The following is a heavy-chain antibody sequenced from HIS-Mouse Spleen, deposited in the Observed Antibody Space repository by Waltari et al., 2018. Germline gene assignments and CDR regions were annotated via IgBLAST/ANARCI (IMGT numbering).Heavy chain of an antibody. D-gene: IGHD7-27*01. J-gene: IGHJ4*02. CDR2: IYSGGST. V-gene: IGHV3-66*01. Sequence: EVQLVESGGGVVEPGGSLRLSRAASGFTVSSNYMGWVRQSPGKGLEWVSVIYSGGSTYYADSVKGRFTISRDNSKNTLYLQLNSLRAEDTAVYYCARSNWYFDYWGQGTLVTVSS. CDR1: GFTVSSNY. CDR3: ARSNWYFDY.